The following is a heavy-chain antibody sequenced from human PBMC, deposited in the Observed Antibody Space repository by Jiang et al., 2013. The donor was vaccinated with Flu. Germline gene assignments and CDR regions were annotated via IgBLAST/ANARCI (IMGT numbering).Heavy chain of an antibody. CDR3: ARDGGGYCSGGSCYETLDY. CDR2: INTNTGNP. CDR1: GYTFTSYA. J-gene: IGHJ4*02. D-gene: IGHD2-15*01. Sequence: KVSCKASGYTFTSYAMNWVRQAPGQGLEWMGWINTNTGNPTYAQGFTGRFVFSLDTSVSTAYLQISSLKAEDTAVYYCARDGGGYCSGGSCYETLDYWGQGTLVTVSS. V-gene: IGHV7-4-1*02.